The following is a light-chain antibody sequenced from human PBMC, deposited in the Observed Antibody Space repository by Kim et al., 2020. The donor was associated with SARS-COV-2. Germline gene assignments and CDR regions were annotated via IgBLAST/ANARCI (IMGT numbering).Light chain of an antibody. CDR1: SGRIVEHC. Sequence: MTMTCSCVARSGRIVEHCVQWYQQRPDVAPPTLIYEDGQRPSGVPDRFSGSIDSSSSSASLTISGLKTEDEGYYYCQSYNRSNVIFGGGTQLTVL. CDR3: QSYNRSNVI. J-gene: IGLJ2*01. CDR2: EDG. V-gene: IGLV6-57*02.